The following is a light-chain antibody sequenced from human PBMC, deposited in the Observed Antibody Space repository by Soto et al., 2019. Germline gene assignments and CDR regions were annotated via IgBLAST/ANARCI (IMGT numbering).Light chain of an antibody. Sequence: EVVLTQSPATLSLSPGERATLSCRASQSVGSYLAWLHQKPGQAPRLLIYDASNRAPGIPARFSGSGSGTDFTLTISSLDPEDFGVYYCQQRKNWPPITFGQGTRLEIK. J-gene: IGKJ5*01. CDR3: QQRKNWPPIT. CDR1: QSVGSY. V-gene: IGKV3-11*01. CDR2: DAS.